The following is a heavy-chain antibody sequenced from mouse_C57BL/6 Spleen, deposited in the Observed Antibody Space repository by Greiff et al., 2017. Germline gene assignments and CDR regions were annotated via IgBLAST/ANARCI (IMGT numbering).Heavy chain of an antibody. Sequence: QVQLQQPGAELVKPGASVKLSCKASGYTFTSYWMHWVKQRPGQGLEWIGMIHPNSGSTNYNEKFKSKATLTVDKSSSTAYMQLSSLTSEDAAVYYCARGHYYGRMDYWGQGTSVTVSS. V-gene: IGHV1-64*01. CDR1: GYTFTSYW. D-gene: IGHD1-1*01. CDR3: ARGHYYGRMDY. J-gene: IGHJ4*01. CDR2: IHPNSGST.